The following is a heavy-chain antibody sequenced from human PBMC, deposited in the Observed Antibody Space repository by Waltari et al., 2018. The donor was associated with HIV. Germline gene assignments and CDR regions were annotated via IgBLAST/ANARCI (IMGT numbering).Heavy chain of an antibody. CDR2: ISKSWTT. D-gene: IGHD4-17*01. CDR3: ARDSLAVTTRGGYYYGLDV. Sequence: HLQLQESGSGLVKPSQTLSLTCAVSGGSISSGGYYWTWLRQPPGKGLEWIGYISKSWTTYYDPSVQMRVTISLSRSKSQFSLKLSSVTAAATAMYYCARDSLAVTTRGGYYYGLDVWGQGTTVTVSS. V-gene: IGHV4-30-2*01. J-gene: IGHJ6*02. CDR1: GGSISSGGYY.